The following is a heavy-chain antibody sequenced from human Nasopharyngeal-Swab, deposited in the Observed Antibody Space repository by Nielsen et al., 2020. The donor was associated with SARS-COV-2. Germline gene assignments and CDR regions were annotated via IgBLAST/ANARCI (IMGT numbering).Heavy chain of an antibody. CDR1: GGSISGYY. D-gene: IGHD3-22*01. CDR3: AREGLITMIVVEPFDY. J-gene: IGHJ4*02. V-gene: IGHV4-38-2*02. CDR2: IYHSGST. Sequence: GSLRLSCTVSGGSISGYYWGWIRQPPGKGLEWIGSIYHSGSTYYNPSLKSRVTISVDTSKNQFSLKLSSVTAADTAVYYCAREGLITMIVVEPFDYWGQGTLVTVSS.